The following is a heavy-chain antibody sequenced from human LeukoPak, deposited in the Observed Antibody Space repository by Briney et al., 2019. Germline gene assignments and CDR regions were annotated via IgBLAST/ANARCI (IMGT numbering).Heavy chain of an antibody. J-gene: IGHJ3*02. D-gene: IGHD5-24*01. V-gene: IGHV3-9*01. CDR2: ISWNSGSI. Sequence: GGSLRLSCAASGFTFDDYAMHWVRQAPGKGLEWVSGISWNSGSIGYADSVKGRFTISRDNAKNSLYLQMNSLRAEDTALYYCAKARDGYNWGAFDIWGQGTMVTVSS. CDR3: AKARDGYNWGAFDI. CDR1: GFTFDDYA.